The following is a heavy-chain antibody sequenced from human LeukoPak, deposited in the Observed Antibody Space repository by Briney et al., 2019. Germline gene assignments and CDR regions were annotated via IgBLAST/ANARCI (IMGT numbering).Heavy chain of an antibody. Sequence: GGSLRLSCAASGFTFSSYSMNWVRQAPGKGLEWVSSISSSSSYIYYADSVKGRFTISRDNVKNSLYLQMNSLRAEDTAVYYCAREHPGGSITIFGVVTRRAFDIWGQGTMVTVSS. J-gene: IGHJ3*02. CDR2: ISSSSSYI. D-gene: IGHD3-3*01. V-gene: IGHV3-21*01. CDR1: GFTFSSYS. CDR3: AREHPGGSITIFGVVTRRAFDI.